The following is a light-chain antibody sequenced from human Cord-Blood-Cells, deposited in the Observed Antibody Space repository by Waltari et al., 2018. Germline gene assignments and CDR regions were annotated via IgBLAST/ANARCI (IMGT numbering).Light chain of an antibody. CDR1: QRVSSN. J-gene: IGKJ3*01. V-gene: IGKV3-15*01. CDR2: GAS. Sequence: EIVMTQSPATLSVSPGERATLSCRASQRVSSNLAWYQQKPGQAPMLLIYGASTRATGIPARFSGSGSGTEFTLTISRLQSEDFAVYYCQQYNNWLFTFGPGTKVDIK. CDR3: QQYNNWLFT.